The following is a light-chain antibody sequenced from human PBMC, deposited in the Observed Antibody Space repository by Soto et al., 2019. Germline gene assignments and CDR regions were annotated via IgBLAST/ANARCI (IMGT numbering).Light chain of an antibody. CDR2: EVS. CDR3: SSYAGSNNLGV. CDR1: SSDVGGYNY. Sequence: QSALTQPPSASGSPGQSVTISCTGTSSDVGGYNYVSWYQQHPGKAPKLTIYEVSKRPSGVPDRFSGSKSGNTASLTVSGLQAEDEAEYYCSSYAGSNNLGVFGGGTKVTVL. V-gene: IGLV2-8*01. J-gene: IGLJ3*02.